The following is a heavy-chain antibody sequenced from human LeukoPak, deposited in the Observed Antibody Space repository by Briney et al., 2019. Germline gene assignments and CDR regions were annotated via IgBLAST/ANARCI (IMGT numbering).Heavy chain of an antibody. V-gene: IGHV3-30*18. CDR3: AKGEPRGGYYYHYLDV. CDR1: GFTFSYYG. Sequence: GGSLRLSCAASGFTFSYYGMHWVRQAPGKGLEWVAAASSYESDKYYVDSVKGRFTISRDNSKNTLYLQLNSLRAEDTAVYYCAKGEPRGGYYYHYLDVWGKETTVTVSS. D-gene: IGHD1-26*01. J-gene: IGHJ6*03. CDR2: ASSYESDK.